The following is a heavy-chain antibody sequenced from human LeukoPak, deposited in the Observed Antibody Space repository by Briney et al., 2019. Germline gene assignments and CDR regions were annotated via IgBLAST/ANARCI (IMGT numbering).Heavy chain of an antibody. Sequence: ASVKVSCKASGYTFTGYYMHWVRQAPGQGLEWMGWINPNSGGTNYAQKFQGRVTMTTDTSTSTGYMELRSLRSDDTAVYYCARDLNWSGYYKDAFNIWGQGTVVTVSS. CDR1: GYTFTGYY. V-gene: IGHV1-2*02. J-gene: IGHJ3*02. D-gene: IGHD3-3*01. CDR2: INPNSGGT. CDR3: ARDLNWSGYYKDAFNI.